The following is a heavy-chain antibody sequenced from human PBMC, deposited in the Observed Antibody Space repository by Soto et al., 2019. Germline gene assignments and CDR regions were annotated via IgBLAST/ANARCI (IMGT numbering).Heavy chain of an antibody. Sequence: QMQLVQSGAEVKKPGSSVKVSCKASGGTFSSYTIDWVRQAPGQGLEWMGGIIPIFGTANYAQKFQGRVTITADESTSTAYMELSSLRSEDTAVYYCASPRVGGPNYYGMDVWGQGTTVTVSS. CDR2: IIPIFGTA. J-gene: IGHJ6*02. CDR3: ASPRVGGPNYYGMDV. CDR1: GGTFSSYT. D-gene: IGHD3-10*01. V-gene: IGHV1-69*01.